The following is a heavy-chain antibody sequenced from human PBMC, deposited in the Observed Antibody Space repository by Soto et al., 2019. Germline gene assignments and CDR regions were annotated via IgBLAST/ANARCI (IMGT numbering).Heavy chain of an antibody. J-gene: IGHJ4*02. CDR3: AASYSGSYSD. Sequence: ASVKVSCKAAGFAFTSSAVQWVRQARGQRLEWIGWIVVGSGNTNYAQKFQERVTITRDMSTSTAYMELSSLRSEDTAGYYCAASYSGSYSDWGQGTLVTVSS. CDR2: IVVGSGNT. D-gene: IGHD1-26*01. V-gene: IGHV1-58*01. CDR1: GFAFTSSA.